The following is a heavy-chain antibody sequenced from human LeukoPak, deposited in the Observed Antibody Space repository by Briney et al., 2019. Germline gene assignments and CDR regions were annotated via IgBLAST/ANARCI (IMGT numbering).Heavy chain of an antibody. V-gene: IGHV3-23*01. D-gene: IGHD3-22*01. J-gene: IGHJ4*02. CDR2: ISGSGGST. Sequence: GGSLRLSCAASGFTFSSYAMSWVRQAPGKGLEWVSAISGSGGSTYYADSVKGRFTISRDNSKNTLYLQMNSLRAEDTAVYYCAKDLRTGLVVIGFDYWAREPWSPSPQ. CDR3: AKDLRTGLVVIGFDY. CDR1: GFTFSSYA.